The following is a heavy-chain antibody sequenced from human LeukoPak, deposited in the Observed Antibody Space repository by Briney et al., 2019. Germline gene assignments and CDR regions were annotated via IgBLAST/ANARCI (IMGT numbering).Heavy chain of an antibody. J-gene: IGHJ4*02. D-gene: IGHD3-10*01. V-gene: IGHV3-21*01. CDR2: ISSSSSYI. CDR1: GFTFSSYS. Sequence: GGSLRLSCAASGFTFSSYSMNWVRQAPGKGLEWVSSISSSSSYIYYADSVKGRFTISRDNAKNSLYLQMNSLRAEDTAVYYCARVELTWFGELNYFDYWGQGTLVTVSS. CDR3: ARVELTWFGELNYFDY.